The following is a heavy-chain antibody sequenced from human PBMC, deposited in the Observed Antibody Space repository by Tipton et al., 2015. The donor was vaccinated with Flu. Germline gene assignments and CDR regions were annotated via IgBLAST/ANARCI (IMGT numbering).Heavy chain of an antibody. CDR1: GFTFSNPW. CDR2: IKSKSDGGTE. Sequence: GSLRLSCAASGFTFSNPWLAWVRQAPGMGLEWVARIKSKSDGGTEDYAAPVKGRFAISRDDSKNTLYLQMNSLKIEDTGIYYCTAKYCSGGSCYSDDFFDYWGQGTLVTVSS. CDR3: TAKYCSGGSCYSDDFFDY. D-gene: IGHD2-15*01. J-gene: IGHJ4*02. V-gene: IGHV3-15*01.